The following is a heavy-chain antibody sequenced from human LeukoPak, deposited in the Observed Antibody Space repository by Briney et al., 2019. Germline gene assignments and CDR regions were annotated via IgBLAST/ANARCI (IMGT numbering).Heavy chain of an antibody. CDR1: GGTFSSYA. CDR2: IIPIFGTA. V-gene: IGHV1-69*05. CDR3: ARDGFRYYDQGDYFDY. Sequence: ASVKVSCKASGGTFSSYAISWVRQAPGQGLEWMGRIIPIFGTANYAQKFQGRVTITTDESTSTAYMELSSLRSEDTAVYYCARDGFRYYDQGDYFDYWGQGTLVTVSS. J-gene: IGHJ4*02. D-gene: IGHD3-22*01.